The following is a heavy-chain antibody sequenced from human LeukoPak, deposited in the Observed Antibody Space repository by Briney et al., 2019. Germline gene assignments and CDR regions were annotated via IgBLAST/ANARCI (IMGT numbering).Heavy chain of an antibody. CDR1: GFTFTTYT. Sequence: GGSLRLSCAASGFTFTTYTMNWVRQAPGKGLEWVSSISGSGAYIYYADSVKGRFTISRDNVKNSLYQQMNSLRAEDTAVYYCAKGALVRSPLDYWGQGTLVTVSS. J-gene: IGHJ4*02. D-gene: IGHD6-13*01. CDR2: ISGSGAYI. CDR3: AKGALVRSPLDY. V-gene: IGHV3-21*04.